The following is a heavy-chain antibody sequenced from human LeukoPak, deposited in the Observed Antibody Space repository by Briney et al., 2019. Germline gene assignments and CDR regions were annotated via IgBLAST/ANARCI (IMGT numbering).Heavy chain of an antibody. V-gene: IGHV5-10-1*01. CDR1: GYSFTNYW. D-gene: IGHD3-10*01. CDR2: IDPSNSYR. Sequence: GESLKISCKGSGYSFTNYWISWVRQVPGKGLDWMGRIDPSNSYRKYSPSFQGHVTTSADKSITTVYQQWSSLRASDTAMYYCARHYYYGSGSYQIDYWGQGTLVTVSS. J-gene: IGHJ4*02. CDR3: ARHYYYGSGSYQIDY.